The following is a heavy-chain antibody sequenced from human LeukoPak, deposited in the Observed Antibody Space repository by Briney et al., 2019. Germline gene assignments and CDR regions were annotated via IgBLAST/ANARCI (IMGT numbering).Heavy chain of an antibody. Sequence: PGGSLRLSCAASGFTFDDYAMHWVRQAPGKGLEWVSGISWNSGSIGYADSVKGRFTISRDNAKNSLYLQMNSLRAEDTAVYYCAKDGDRYNWNYEGDYWGQGTLVTVSS. CDR1: GFTFDDYA. V-gene: IGHV3-9*01. CDR2: ISWNSGSI. J-gene: IGHJ4*02. CDR3: AKDGDRYNWNYEGDY. D-gene: IGHD1-7*01.